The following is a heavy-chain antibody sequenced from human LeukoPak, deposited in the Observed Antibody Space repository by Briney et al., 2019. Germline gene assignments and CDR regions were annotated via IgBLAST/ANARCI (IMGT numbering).Heavy chain of an antibody. Sequence: NSSETLSLTCTVSGGSISSYYWSWIRQPPGKGLEWIGYIYYSGTTNYNPSLKSRVTISVDTSKNQFSLNLSSVTAADTAVYYCARHSYYYYGMDVWGQGTTVTVSS. CDR1: GGSISSYY. CDR2: IYYSGTT. J-gene: IGHJ6*02. V-gene: IGHV4-59*08. CDR3: ARHSYYYYGMDV.